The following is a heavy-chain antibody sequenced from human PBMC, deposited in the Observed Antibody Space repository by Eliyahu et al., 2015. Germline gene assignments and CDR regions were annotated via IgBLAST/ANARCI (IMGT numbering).Heavy chain of an antibody. V-gene: IGHV1-18*01. CDR1: GYTFTSYG. CDR3: ARDGRYSGYDSIDYYYYGMDV. CDR2: ISAYNGNT. Sequence: QVQLVQSGAEVKKPGASVKVSCKASGYTFTSYGISWVRQAPGQGLEWMGWISAYNGNTNYAQKLQGRVTMTTDTSTSTAYMELRSLRSDDTAVYYCARDGRYSGYDSIDYYYYGMDVWGKGTTVTVSS. J-gene: IGHJ6*04. D-gene: IGHD5-12*01.